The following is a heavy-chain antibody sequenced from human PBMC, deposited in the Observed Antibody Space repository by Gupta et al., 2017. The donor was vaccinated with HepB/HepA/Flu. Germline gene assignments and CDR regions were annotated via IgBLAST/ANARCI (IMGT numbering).Heavy chain of an antibody. V-gene: IGHV3-30*03. CDR2: ISYDGNHK. J-gene: IGHJ3*02. D-gene: IGHD4-11*01. Sequence: QVQLVESGGGVVQPGRSLRLSCAASTFTFSHYGMHWVRQAPGKGLEWVAIISYDGNHKYYADSMKGRFTISRDNPKNTLYLQMNSLRSEDTAIYYCVRDHLPYNNLRHDAFDIWGQGTLVTVSA. CDR1: TFTFSHYG. CDR3: VRDHLPYNNLRHDAFDI.